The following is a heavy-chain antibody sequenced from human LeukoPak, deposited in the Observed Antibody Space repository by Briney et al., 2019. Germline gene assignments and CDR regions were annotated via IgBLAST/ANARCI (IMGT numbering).Heavy chain of an antibody. D-gene: IGHD3-22*01. J-gene: IGHJ5*02. CDR1: GYSLSSGYY. CDR3: ARERTDSSGYLEWFDP. V-gene: IGHV4-38-2*02. Sequence: SQTLSLTCTVSGYSLSSGYYWGWIRQPPGKGLEWIGSIYHSGSTYYNPSLKSRVTISVDTSKNQFSLKLSSVTAADTAVYYCARERTDSSGYLEWFDPWGQGTLVTVSS. CDR2: IYHSGST.